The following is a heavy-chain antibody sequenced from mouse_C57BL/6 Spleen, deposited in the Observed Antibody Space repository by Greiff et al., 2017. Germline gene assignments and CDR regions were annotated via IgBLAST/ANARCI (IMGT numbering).Heavy chain of an antibody. CDR2: ISSGGSYT. CDR3: ARQRYYGSYAKDY. CDR1: GFTFSSYG. V-gene: IGHV5-6*01. Sequence: EVMLVESGGDLVKPGGSLKLSCAASGFTFSSYGMSWVRQTPDKRLEWVATISSGGSYTYYPDSVKGRFTISRDNAKNTLYLQMSSLKSEDTAMYYCARQRYYGSYAKDYWGQGTSVTVSS. J-gene: IGHJ4*01. D-gene: IGHD1-1*01.